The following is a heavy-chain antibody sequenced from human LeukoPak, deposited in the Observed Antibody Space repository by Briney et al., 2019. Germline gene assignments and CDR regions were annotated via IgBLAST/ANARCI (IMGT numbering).Heavy chain of an antibody. D-gene: IGHD3-22*01. CDR1: GFTFGGFA. V-gene: IGHV3-48*04. Sequence: GGSLRLSCAASGFTFGGFAMSWVRRTPGKGLEWVSGISGSSSTIYYADSVKGRFTISRDNAKNSLYLQMNSLRAEDTAVYYCARGGYYVSNWGQGTLVTVSS. J-gene: IGHJ4*02. CDR2: ISGSSSTI. CDR3: ARGGYYVSN.